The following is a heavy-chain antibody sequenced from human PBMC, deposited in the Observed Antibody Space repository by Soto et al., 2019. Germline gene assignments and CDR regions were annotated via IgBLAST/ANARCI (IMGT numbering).Heavy chain of an antibody. Sequence: EVQLLESGGGLVQTGGSLELSCLASGFIFNKFAMAWVRQAPGQGLEWISAISGSGDTTYYSDSVTGRFTISRDPSKNRLSLKMTSLSAEDTAVYFCAKFLGSCTGGVYYSEYFDYWGQGTLVTVSS. J-gene: IGHJ4*02. CDR2: ISGSGDTT. CDR1: GFIFNKFA. V-gene: IGHV3-23*01. D-gene: IGHD2-8*02. CDR3: AKFLGSCTGGVYYSEYFDY.